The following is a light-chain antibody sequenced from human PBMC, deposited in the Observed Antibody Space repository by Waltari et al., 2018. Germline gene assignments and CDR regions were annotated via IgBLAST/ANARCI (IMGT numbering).Light chain of an antibody. CDR2: DVS. J-gene: IGLJ2*01. CDR1: SSDSGGYNY. Sequence: SALTQPDSVSGSPGQSITISCSGISSDSGGYNYFSWYQQHPGEAPKVIIYDVSNRPSGVSNRFSGSKSGSSASLTISGLQAEDEADYYCSSFTSSTTGIFGGGTKLTVL. V-gene: IGLV2-14*01. CDR3: SSFTSSTTGI.